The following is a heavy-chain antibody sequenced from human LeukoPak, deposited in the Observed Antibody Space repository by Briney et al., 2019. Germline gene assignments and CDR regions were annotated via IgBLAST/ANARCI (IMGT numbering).Heavy chain of an antibody. Sequence: PGGSLRLSCVGSGFTFSVHWVRQVPGKGLEWLTFIRHDGTDQHYADSVRGRFTISRDNSKNKVYLQMNSLRPEDTALYYCAKDGNWASVSWGQGTLVTVSS. J-gene: IGHJ5*02. V-gene: IGHV3-30*02. D-gene: IGHD7-27*01. CDR1: GFTFS. CDR3: AKDGNWASVS. CDR2: IRHDGTDQ.